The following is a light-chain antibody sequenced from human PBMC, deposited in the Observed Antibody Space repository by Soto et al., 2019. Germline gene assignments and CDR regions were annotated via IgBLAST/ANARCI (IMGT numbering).Light chain of an antibody. CDR3: HQSSSTPLT. CDR1: QSVFNH. CDR2: DAS. V-gene: IGKV1-39*01. J-gene: IGKJ4*01. Sequence: DVQMTQSPSSLSASVGDSVTITCRASQSVFNHLSWFQQRPGKGPKLLIYDASSLHAGVPSRFSGSGYGTDFTLTISTGQPEDSAIYYCHQSSSTPLTFGGGTSVELK.